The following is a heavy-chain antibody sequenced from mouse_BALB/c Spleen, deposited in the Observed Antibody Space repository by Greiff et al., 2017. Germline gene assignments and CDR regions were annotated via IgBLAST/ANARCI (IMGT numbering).Heavy chain of an antibody. CDR1: GFDFSRYW. J-gene: IGHJ1*01. Sequence: EVQLVESGGGLVQPGGSLKLSCGASGFDFSRYWMSWVRQAPGKGLEWIGEINPDSSTINYTPSLKDKFIISRDNAKNTLYLQMSKVRSEDTALYYCARRGDGYYHWYFDVWGAGTTVTVSS. CDR3: ARRGDGYYHWYFDV. CDR2: INPDSSTI. V-gene: IGHV4-1*02. D-gene: IGHD2-3*01.